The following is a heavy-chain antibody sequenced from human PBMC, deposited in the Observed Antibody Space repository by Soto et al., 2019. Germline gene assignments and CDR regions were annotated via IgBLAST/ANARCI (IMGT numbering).Heavy chain of an antibody. Sequence: QVQLQESGPGLVKPSQTLSLTCTVSGGSISSADYFWSWIRQPPGKGLEWIGYIYYSGSTYYNPSLKSRVSISVDTSKNQFSLKLSSVTAADTAVYYCAREDYYDSSGDPYWGQGTLVTVSS. CDR3: AREDYYDSSGDPY. D-gene: IGHD3-22*01. V-gene: IGHV4-30-4*01. J-gene: IGHJ4*02. CDR2: IYYSGST. CDR1: GGSISSADYF.